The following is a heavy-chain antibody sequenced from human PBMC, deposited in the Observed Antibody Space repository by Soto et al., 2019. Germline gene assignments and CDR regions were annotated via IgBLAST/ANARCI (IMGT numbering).Heavy chain of an antibody. Sequence: PGGSLRLSCAASGFTFSSYAMSWVRQAPGKGLEWVSAISGSGGSTYSADSVKGRFTISRDNAKNTLYLQMNSLRAEDTAVYYCAKDESSSWYTLYYFDYWGQGTLVTVSS. CDR3: AKDESSSWYTLYYFDY. V-gene: IGHV3-23*01. CDR2: ISGSGGST. J-gene: IGHJ4*02. CDR1: GFTFSSYA. D-gene: IGHD6-13*01.